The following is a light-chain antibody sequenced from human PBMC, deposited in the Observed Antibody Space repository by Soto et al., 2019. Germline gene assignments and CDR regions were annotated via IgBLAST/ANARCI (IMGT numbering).Light chain of an antibody. CDR3: QVWDTGSDHFA. V-gene: IGLV3-21*02. Sequence: SYDLTQPPSVSVAPGQTARITCGGDNIGGKSVHWYQQRPGQAPVLVVYDDGDRPSGIPERFSGSSSGNTATLTITRVEAGDEADYYCQVWDTGSDHFAFGTGTKVTVL. CDR2: DDG. J-gene: IGLJ1*01. CDR1: NIGGKS.